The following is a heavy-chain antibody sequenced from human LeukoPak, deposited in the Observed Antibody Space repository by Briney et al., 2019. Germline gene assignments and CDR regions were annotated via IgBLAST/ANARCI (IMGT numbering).Heavy chain of an antibody. CDR2: IYYSGST. Sequence: SETLSLTCTVSGGSISSSSYYWGWIRQPPGKGLEWIGSIYYSGSTYYNPSLKSRVTISVDTSKNQFSLKLSSVTAADTAVYYCASSAYNILTGYIYYGMDVWGQGTTVTVSS. CDR1: GGSISSSSYY. J-gene: IGHJ6*02. CDR3: ASSAYNILTGYIYYGMDV. V-gene: IGHV4-39*01. D-gene: IGHD3-9*01.